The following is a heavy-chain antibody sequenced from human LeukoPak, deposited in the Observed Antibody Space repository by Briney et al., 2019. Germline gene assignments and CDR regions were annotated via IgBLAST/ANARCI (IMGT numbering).Heavy chain of an antibody. Sequence: SGPTLVKPSQTLTLTCTFSGFSLSTSGVGVGWIRQPPGKALEWLALIYCDDDKRYSPSLKSRLTITKDTSKNQVVLTMTNVDPVDTATYYCAHAYCSGGSCYPGFDYWGQGTLVTVSS. CDR2: IYCDDDK. V-gene: IGHV2-5*02. CDR3: AHAYCSGGSCYPGFDY. CDR1: GFSLSTSGVG. D-gene: IGHD2-15*01. J-gene: IGHJ4*02.